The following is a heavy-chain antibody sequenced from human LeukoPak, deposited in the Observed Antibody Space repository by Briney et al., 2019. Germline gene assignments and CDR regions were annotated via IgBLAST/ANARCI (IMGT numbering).Heavy chain of an antibody. V-gene: IGHV4-59*08. D-gene: IGHD2-2*01. Sequence: SQTLSLTCTVSGDSISGSFWSWSRQSPGKGLEWIGYVYDTVSATYNPSLKRRVIISTANSKNQLSLTLTSVTAADTAVYYCARHGAFFTRGFCSNSNCYVDGLQTWGQGIVVSVSS. CDR1: GDSISGSF. CDR2: VYDTVSA. J-gene: IGHJ3*01. CDR3: ARHGAFFTRGFCSNSNCYVDGLQT.